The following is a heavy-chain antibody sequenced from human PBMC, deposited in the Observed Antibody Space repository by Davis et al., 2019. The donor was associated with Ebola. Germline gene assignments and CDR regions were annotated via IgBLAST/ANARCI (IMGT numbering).Heavy chain of an antibody. CDR2: ISGYNGNT. J-gene: IGHJ4*02. CDR1: GYTFTSYG. Sequence: ASVKVSCKASGYTFTSYGINWVRQAPGQGLEWMGWISGYNGNTNYAQKFQGRVTMTTDTSTSTAYMELRSLRSDDTGLYFCARADPGDPEDYWGQGTVVTVSS. CDR3: ARADPGDPEDY. V-gene: IGHV1-18*01.